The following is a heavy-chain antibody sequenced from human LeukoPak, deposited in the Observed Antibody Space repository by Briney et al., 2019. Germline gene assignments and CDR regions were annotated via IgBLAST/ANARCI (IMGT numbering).Heavy chain of an antibody. V-gene: IGHV3-30*02. Sequence: GGSLRLSCAASGFAFTFRTSGMHWVRQAPGKGLEWVAFIQHDDSEKSYADSMKGRCTTSRDNSKKTVYLQINSLSAEDTGVYYCAREGGRIEIGEFDYWGQGTLVTVSS. D-gene: IGHD3-10*01. J-gene: IGHJ4*02. CDR1: GFAFTFRTSG. CDR2: IQHDDSEK. CDR3: AREGGRIEIGEFDY.